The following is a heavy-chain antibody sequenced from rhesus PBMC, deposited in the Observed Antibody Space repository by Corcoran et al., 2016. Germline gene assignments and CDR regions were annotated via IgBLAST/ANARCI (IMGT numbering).Heavy chain of an antibody. Sequence: LQLQESGPGLVKPSETLSLTCAVSGGSISSHYWSWLRQPPGTGLEWIGRIFGSGGTINYNPTLKSRVTLPTDTSKNQFSLKLNSVTAADTAVYYCARGCSGIGCPLVNIDYWGQGVLVTVSS. D-gene: IGHD2-21*01. J-gene: IGHJ4*01. CDR3: ARGCSGIGCPLVNIDY. CDR1: GGSISSHY. CDR2: IFGSGGTI. V-gene: IGHV4-173*01.